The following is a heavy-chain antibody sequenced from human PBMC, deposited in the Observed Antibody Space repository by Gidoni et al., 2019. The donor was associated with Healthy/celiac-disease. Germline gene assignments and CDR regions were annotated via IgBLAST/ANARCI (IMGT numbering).Heavy chain of an antibody. CDR1: GFTFSSYE. Sequence: EVQLVESGGGLVQPGGSLRLSCAASGFTFSSYEMNWVRQAPGKGLEWVSYISSSGSTIYYADSVKGRFTISRDNAKNSLYLQMNSLRAEDTAVYYCARGGWTTVVTPGTDAFDIWGQGTMVTVSS. V-gene: IGHV3-48*03. J-gene: IGHJ3*02. CDR2: ISSSGSTI. CDR3: ARGGWTTVVTPGTDAFDI. D-gene: IGHD4-17*01.